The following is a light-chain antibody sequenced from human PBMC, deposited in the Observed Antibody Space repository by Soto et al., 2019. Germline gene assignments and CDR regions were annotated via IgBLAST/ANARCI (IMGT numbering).Light chain of an antibody. CDR1: QSVLYNYNNKNY. Sequence: DIEMPQSPVSPAVPLAGAGTIDFKPSQSVLYNYNNKNYLAWYQHKQGQPPKLLIYSATTRESGVPDRFSGSGSGTDFTLTISSLQAEDVAVYYCQQYYETPIAFGQGTKVDIK. CDR3: QQYYETPIA. J-gene: IGKJ1*01. V-gene: IGKV4-1*01. CDR2: SAT.